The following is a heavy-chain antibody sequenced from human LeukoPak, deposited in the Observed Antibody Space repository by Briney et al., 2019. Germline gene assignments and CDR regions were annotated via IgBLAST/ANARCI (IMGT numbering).Heavy chain of an antibody. CDR1: GYSISSGYY. V-gene: IGHV4-38-2*01. Sequence: PSETLSLTCAVSGYSISSGYYWGWIRQPPGKGLEWIGSIYHSGSTYYNPSLKSRVTISVDTSKNQFSLKLSFVTAADTAVYYCARLAADCYYYMDVWGKGTTVTVSS. CDR3: ARLAADCYYYMDV. J-gene: IGHJ6*03. CDR2: IYHSGST.